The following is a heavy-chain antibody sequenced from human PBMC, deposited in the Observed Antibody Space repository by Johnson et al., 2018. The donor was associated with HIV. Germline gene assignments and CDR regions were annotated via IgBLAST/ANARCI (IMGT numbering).Heavy chain of an antibody. CDR1: GFTVSSNY. D-gene: IGHD6-19*01. Sequence: VQLVESGGGLIQPGGSLRLSCAASGFTVSSNYMNWVRQAPGKGLEWVSVIYSGGSTYYADSVKGRFTISRHNAKNSLYLQMNSLRAEDTAVYYCARAFRGGWYDAFDIWGQGTRVTVSS. V-gene: IGHV3-53*01. J-gene: IGHJ3*02. CDR2: IYSGGST. CDR3: ARAFRGGWYDAFDI.